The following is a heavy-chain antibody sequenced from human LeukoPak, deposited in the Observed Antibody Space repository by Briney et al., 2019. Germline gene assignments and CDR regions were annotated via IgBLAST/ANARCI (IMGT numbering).Heavy chain of an antibody. CDR2: ISGSGGST. V-gene: IGHV3-23*01. J-gene: IGHJ4*02. Sequence: PGGSLRLSCAASGFTFSSYAMSWVRQAPGKGLEWVSAISGSGGSTYYADSVKGRFTISRDNSKNTLYLQMNSLRAEDTAVYYCAKSDSYGGNSLNFDYWGQGTLVTVSS. D-gene: IGHD4-23*01. CDR3: AKSDSYGGNSLNFDY. CDR1: GFTFSSYA.